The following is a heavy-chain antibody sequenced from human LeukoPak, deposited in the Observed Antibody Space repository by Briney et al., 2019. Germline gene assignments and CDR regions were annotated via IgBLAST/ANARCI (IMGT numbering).Heavy chain of an antibody. V-gene: IGHV4-34*01. CDR2: INHSGTS. CDR3: AREVHSSGWR. J-gene: IGHJ4*02. CDR1: GGSFSGFH. D-gene: IGHD6-19*01. Sequence: KPSETLSLTCAVYGGSFSGFHWSWIRQPPGKGLEWIGEINHSGTSNYNPSLKSRVIISVDTSKNQFSLRLSSVTAADTAVYYCAREVHSSGWRWGQGTLVTVSS.